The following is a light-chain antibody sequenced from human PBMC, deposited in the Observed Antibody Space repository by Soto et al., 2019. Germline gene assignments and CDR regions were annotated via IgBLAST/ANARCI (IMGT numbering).Light chain of an antibody. CDR3: SSYTSSSTLGV. Sequence: QSVRTQPASVSGSPGQSITIPCTGTSSDVGGYNYVSWYQQHPGKAPKLMIYDVSNRPSGVSNRFSGSKSGNTASLTISGLQAEDEADYYCSSYTSSSTLGVFGTGTKVTVL. CDR2: DVS. J-gene: IGLJ1*01. V-gene: IGLV2-14*01. CDR1: SSDVGGYNY.